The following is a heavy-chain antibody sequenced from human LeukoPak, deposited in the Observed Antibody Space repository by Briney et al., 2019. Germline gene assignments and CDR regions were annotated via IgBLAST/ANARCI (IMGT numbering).Heavy chain of an antibody. CDR3: AQLDYYDSSGSPYLNWFDP. CDR1: GFSLSTSGVG. CDR2: IYWNGDK. D-gene: IGHD3-22*01. J-gene: IGHJ5*02. V-gene: IGHV2-5*01. Sequence: VSGPTLVNPTQTLTLTCTFSGFSLSTSGVGVGWIRQPPGKALEWLALIYWNGDKRYSPSLKSRLTITKDTSKNQVVLTMTNMDPVDTATYYCAQLDYYDSSGSPYLNWFDPWGQGTLVTVSS.